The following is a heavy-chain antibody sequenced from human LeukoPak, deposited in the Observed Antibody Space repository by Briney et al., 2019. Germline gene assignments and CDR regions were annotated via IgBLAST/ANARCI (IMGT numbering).Heavy chain of an antibody. CDR2: ISYDGSNK. CDR3: AKDRYYGSGSRDAFDI. V-gene: IGHV3-30-3*01. D-gene: IGHD3-10*01. J-gene: IGHJ3*02. Sequence: PGRSLRLSCAASGYTFSSYAMHWVRQAPGKGLEWVAVISYDGSNKYYADSVKGRFTISRDNSKNTLYLQMNSLRAEDTAMYFCAKDRYYGSGSRDAFDIWGQGTMVTVSS. CDR1: GYTFSSYA.